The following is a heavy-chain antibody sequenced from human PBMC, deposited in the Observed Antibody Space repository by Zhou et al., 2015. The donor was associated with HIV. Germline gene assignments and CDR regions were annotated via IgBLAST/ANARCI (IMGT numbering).Heavy chain of an antibody. V-gene: IGHV1-3*01. CDR2: INAGNGNT. J-gene: IGHJ4*02. D-gene: IGHD2-2*01. CDR1: GYTFTSYA. CDR3: ARLLGTSCCPTPEDDY. Sequence: QVQLVQSGAEVKKPGASVKVSCKASGYTFTSYAMHWVRQAPGQRLEWMGWINAGNGNTKYSQKFQGRVTITRDTSASTAYMELSSLRSEDTAVYYCARLLGTSCCPTPEDDYWGQGTLVTVSS.